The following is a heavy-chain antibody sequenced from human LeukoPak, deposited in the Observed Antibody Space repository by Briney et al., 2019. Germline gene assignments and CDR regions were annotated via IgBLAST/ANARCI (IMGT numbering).Heavy chain of an antibody. CDR1: GFTFSSYA. Sequence: GGSLRLSCAASGFTFSSYAMSWVRQAPGKGLEWVSAISGSGGSTYYADSVKGRFTISRDNSKNTLYLQMNSLRAEDTAVYYCAKDPQLELLRGTLGFDYWGQGTLVTVSS. CDR3: AKDPQLELLRGTLGFDY. J-gene: IGHJ4*02. V-gene: IGHV3-23*01. D-gene: IGHD1-1*01. CDR2: ISGSGGST.